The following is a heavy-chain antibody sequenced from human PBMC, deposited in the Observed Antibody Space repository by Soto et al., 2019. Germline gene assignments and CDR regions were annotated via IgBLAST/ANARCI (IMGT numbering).Heavy chain of an antibody. V-gene: IGHV3-66*01. D-gene: IGHD3-3*01. CDR1: GFTVSSNY. CDR3: ARIFGVDYYYYMDV. CDR2: IYSGGST. Sequence: GGSLRLSCAASGFTVSSNYMSWVRQAPGKGLEWVSVIYSGGSTYYADSVKGRFTISRDNSKNTLYLQMNSLRAEDTAVYYCARIFGVDYYYYMDVWGKGTTVTVSS. J-gene: IGHJ6*03.